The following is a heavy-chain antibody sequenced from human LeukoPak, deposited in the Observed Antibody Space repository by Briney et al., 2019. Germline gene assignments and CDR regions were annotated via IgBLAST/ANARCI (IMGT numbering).Heavy chain of an antibody. CDR1: GFTFSTRW. V-gene: IGHV3-74*01. Sequence: GGSLRLSCAVSGFTSGFTFSTRWMHWVRQAPGKGLVWLSLVKTDGSSTNYADSVKGRFTVSRDNAKNTLYLQMNNLRVEDTALYYCHPLGYTSNWGQGTLVTVSS. D-gene: IGHD6-19*01. CDR3: HPLGYTSN. J-gene: IGHJ4*02. CDR2: VKTDGSST.